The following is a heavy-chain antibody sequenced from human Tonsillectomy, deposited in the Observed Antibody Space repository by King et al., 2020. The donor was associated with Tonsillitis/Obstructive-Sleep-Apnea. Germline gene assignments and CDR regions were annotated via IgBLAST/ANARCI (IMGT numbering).Heavy chain of an antibody. CDR2: IYWDDDK. J-gene: IGHJ4*02. CDR1: GFSLSTSGVG. D-gene: IGHD3-3*01. Sequence: QFTLKESGPTLVKPTQTLTLTCTFSGFSLSTSGVGVGWIRQPPGKALEWLALIYWDDDKRYSPSLKSRLTITKDTSKNQVVLTMTNMDPVDTATYYCAHSRYYDFWSGYYGPVYYWGQGTLVTVSS. V-gene: IGHV2-5*02. CDR3: AHSRYYDFWSGYYGPVYY.